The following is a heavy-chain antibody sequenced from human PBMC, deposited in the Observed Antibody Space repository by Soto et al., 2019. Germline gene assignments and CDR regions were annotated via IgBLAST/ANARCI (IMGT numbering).Heavy chain of an antibody. CDR3: ARSPEYYDILTGYYMLDP. D-gene: IGHD3-9*01. CDR2: IIPILGIA. V-gene: IGHV1-69*02. CDR1: GGTFSSYT. J-gene: IGHJ5*02. Sequence: ASVKVSCKASGGTFSSYTISWVRQAPGQGLEWMGRIIPILGIANYAQKFQGRVTITADKSTSTAYMELSSLRSEDTAVYYCARSPEYYDILTGYYMLDPWGQGTLVTVSS.